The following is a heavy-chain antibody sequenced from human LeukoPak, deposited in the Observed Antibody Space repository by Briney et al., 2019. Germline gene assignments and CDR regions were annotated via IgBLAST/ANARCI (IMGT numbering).Heavy chain of an antibody. J-gene: IGHJ1*01. Sequence: GSLRLSCAASGFTFSTYWMGWVRQAPGKGLEWVAKIKPDGSEKDHVDSVKGRFTISRDNAKNSLYLQLNSLRAEDTAVYYCARTYSSSWVEYFQHWGQGTLVTVSS. V-gene: IGHV3-7*01. CDR1: GFTFSTYW. CDR2: IKPDGSEK. CDR3: ARTYSSSWVEYFQH. D-gene: IGHD6-13*01.